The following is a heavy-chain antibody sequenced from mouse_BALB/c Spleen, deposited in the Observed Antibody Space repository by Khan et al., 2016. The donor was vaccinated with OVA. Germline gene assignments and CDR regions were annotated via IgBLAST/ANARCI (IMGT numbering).Heavy chain of an antibody. CDR2: LSSGGSYT. J-gene: IGHJ3*01. Sequence: EVLLVESGGDLVKPGGSLKLSCAASGFTFSTYGMSWVRQTPDKRLEWVAALSSGGSYTYYPDSVKGRLIISRDNAKNTLYLQMSSLKSEDTAMYYCTRLAYYYNSEGFAYWGQGTLVTVSA. CDR3: TRLAYYYNSEGFAY. V-gene: IGHV5-6*01. CDR1: GFTFSTYG. D-gene: IGHD1-1*01.